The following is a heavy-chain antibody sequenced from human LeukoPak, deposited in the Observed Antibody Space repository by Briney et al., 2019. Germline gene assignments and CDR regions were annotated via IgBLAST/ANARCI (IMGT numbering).Heavy chain of an antibody. J-gene: IGHJ5*02. V-gene: IGHV4-4*07. D-gene: IGHD3-10*01. CDR2: IYTSGST. Sequence: SETLSLTCTVSGGSISSYYWSWIRQPAGKGLEWIGRIYTSGSTNYNPSLKSRVTMSVDTSKNQFSLKLSSVTAADTAVYYCARAEYYGSGTTGWFDPWGQGTLVTVSS. CDR1: GGSISSYY. CDR3: ARAEYYGSGTTGWFDP.